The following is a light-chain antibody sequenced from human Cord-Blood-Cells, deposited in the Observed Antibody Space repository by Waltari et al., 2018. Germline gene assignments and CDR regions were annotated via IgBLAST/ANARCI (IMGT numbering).Light chain of an antibody. Sequence: QSALTQPASVSGSPGQSITISCTGTSSHVGGYNYVSWYQQHPDKAPKLIIYDVSNLPSGVSNRFSGSKSGNTASLTISGLHAEDEADYYCSSYTSSRTNYVFGTGTKVTVL. CDR3: SSYTSSRTNYV. J-gene: IGLJ1*01. CDR1: SSHVGGYNY. CDR2: DVS. V-gene: IGLV2-14*01.